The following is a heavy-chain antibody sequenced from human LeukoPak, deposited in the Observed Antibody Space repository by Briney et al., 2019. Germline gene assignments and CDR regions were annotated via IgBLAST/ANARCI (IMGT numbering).Heavy chain of an antibody. D-gene: IGHD3-22*01. J-gene: IGHJ4*02. V-gene: IGHV3-15*01. CDR1: GFTFSNAW. Sequence: GGSLRLSCAASGFTFSNAWMSWVRQAPGKGLEWVGRIKRETDGGTTDYAAPVKGRFTISRDDSKSTLYLQMNSLKTDDTAVYYCTTKYYYDSCGYNNFDYWGQGTLVTVSS. CDR2: IKRETDGGTT. CDR3: TTKYYYDSCGYNNFDY.